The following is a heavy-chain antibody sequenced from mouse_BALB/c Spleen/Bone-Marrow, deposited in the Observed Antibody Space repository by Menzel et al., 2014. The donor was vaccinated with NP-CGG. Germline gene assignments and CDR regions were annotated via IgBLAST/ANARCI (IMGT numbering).Heavy chain of an antibody. D-gene: IGHD2-10*02. J-gene: IGHJ4*01. CDR1: GFTFSSFG. Sequence: EVQLVESGGGLAQPGGSRKLSCAASGFTFSSFGMHWVRRAPEKGLEWVAYISSGSSTIYYADTVKGRFTISRDNPKNTLFLQMTSLRSEDTAMYYCVRSYDSYAMAFWGQGTSVTVSS. CDR3: VRSYDSYAMAF. V-gene: IGHV5-17*02. CDR2: ISSGSSTI.